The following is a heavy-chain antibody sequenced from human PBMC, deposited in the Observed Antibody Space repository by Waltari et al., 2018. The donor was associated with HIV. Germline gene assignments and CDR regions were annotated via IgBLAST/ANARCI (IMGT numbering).Heavy chain of an antibody. D-gene: IGHD6-19*01. CDR3: ARDVEQSDFDY. CDR1: GFTFSDYG. V-gene: IGHV3-33*01. CDR2: VWYDGSNK. Sequence: QVQLVESGGGVVQPGRSLRLSCAASGFTFSDYGMNWVRQAPGKGLEWVAVVWYDGSNKYYADSVKGRFTISRDNSNNTLYLQRNSLRAEDTAVYYCARDVEQSDFDYWGQGTLVTVSS. J-gene: IGHJ4*02.